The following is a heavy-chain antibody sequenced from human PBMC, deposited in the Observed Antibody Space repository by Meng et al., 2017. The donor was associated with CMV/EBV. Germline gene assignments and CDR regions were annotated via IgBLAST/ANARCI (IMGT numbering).Heavy chain of an antibody. CDR2: IHSDGVSA. J-gene: IGHJ6*02. CDR3: ARMFNYDFSRGGMDV. V-gene: IGHV3-74*01. D-gene: IGHD3-3*01. Sequence: GESLKISFGGSGFTFGSYWMHWVRQVPGKGLVWISRIHSDGVSADYAGSVMGRFTISRDNAKNTVYLQMNSLRPEDTAVYYCARMFNYDFSRGGMDVWGQGTTVTVSS. CDR1: GFTFGSYW.